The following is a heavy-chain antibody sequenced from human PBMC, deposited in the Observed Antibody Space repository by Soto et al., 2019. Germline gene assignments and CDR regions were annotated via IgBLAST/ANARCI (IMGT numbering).Heavy chain of an antibody. CDR1: GFTFSNAW. J-gene: IGHJ6*02. D-gene: IGHD6-19*01. Sequence: GGSLRLSCAASGFTFSNAWMNWVRQAPGKGLEWVGRIKSKTDGGTTDYAAPVKGRFTIPRDDSKNTLYLQMNSLKTEDTAVYYCTTEGETVAGPILYYYYYYGMDVWGQGTTVTVSS. CDR3: TTEGETVAGPILYYYYYYGMDV. CDR2: IKSKTDGGTT. V-gene: IGHV3-15*07.